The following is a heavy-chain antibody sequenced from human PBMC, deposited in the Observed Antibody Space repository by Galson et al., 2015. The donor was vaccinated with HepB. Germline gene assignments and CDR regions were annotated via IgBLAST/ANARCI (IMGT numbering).Heavy chain of an antibody. J-gene: IGHJ5*02. V-gene: IGHV3-30-3*01. Sequence: SLRLSCAASGFTFSSYAMHWVRQAPGKGLEWVAVISYDGSNKYYADSVKGRFTFSRDNSKNTLYLQMNSLRTEDTAVYYCARDGTDYYDSSGYYYWFDPWGQGTLVTVSS. CDR1: GFTFSSYA. CDR2: ISYDGSNK. D-gene: IGHD3-22*01. CDR3: ARDGTDYYDSSGYYYWFDP.